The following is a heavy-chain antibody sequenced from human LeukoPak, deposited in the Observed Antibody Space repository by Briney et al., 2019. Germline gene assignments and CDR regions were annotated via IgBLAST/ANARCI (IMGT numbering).Heavy chain of an antibody. J-gene: IGHJ4*02. CDR3: AKHYCSSTSFIGPCSLFDY. V-gene: IGHV3-23*01. Sequence: GGSLRLSCAASGFTFSSYDMSWVRQAPGKGLEWVSGISGTGGSTYYADAVKGRFTISRDNSKNTLYLQMNSLRAEDTAVYYCAKHYCSSTSFIGPCSLFDYWGQGTLVTVSS. CDR1: GFTFSSYD. D-gene: IGHD2-2*01. CDR2: ISGTGGST.